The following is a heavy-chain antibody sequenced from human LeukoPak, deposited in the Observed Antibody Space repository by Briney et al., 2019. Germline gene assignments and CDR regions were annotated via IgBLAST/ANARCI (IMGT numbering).Heavy chain of an antibody. Sequence: ASVKVSCKASGYTFTDYYMHWVRQAPGQGLEWMGWVNPDTGATNSALNFQGRVTMTRDTSISTVYMELSRLRSDDSAVYYCARENYGDGNWFDPWGQGTLVTVSS. CDR2: VNPDTGAT. V-gene: IGHV1-2*02. J-gene: IGHJ5*02. D-gene: IGHD4-17*01. CDR1: GYTFTDYY. CDR3: ARENYGDGNWFDP.